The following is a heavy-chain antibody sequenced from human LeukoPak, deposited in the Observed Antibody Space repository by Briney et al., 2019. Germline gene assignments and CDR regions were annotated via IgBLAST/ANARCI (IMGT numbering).Heavy chain of an antibody. CDR2: IYYSGSS. CDR3: ARSPGYNYGYGYFDY. J-gene: IGHJ4*02. CDR1: GVSISSSISSFY. Sequence: PSETLSLTCTVSGVSISSSISSFYWSWIRQPPGKGLEWIGYIYYSGSSNYNPSLQSRVTISVDTSKNQFSLKLSSVTAADTAVYYCARSPGYNYGYGYFDYWGQGTLVTVSS. V-gene: IGHV4-61*01. D-gene: IGHD5-18*01.